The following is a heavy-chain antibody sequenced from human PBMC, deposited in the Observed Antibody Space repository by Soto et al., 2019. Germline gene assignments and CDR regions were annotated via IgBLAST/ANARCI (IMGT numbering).Heavy chain of an antibody. Sequence: GGSLRLSCAASGFTFSNYWMSWVRQAPGKGLEWVANIKQDGSGQYYVDSVKGRFTISRDNAKNSLYLQMNSLRGEDTAVYYCARDLGPTVRASDYWGQGTLVTVSS. D-gene: IGHD3-10*01. CDR2: IKQDGSGQ. J-gene: IGHJ4*02. CDR3: ARDLGPTVRASDY. CDR1: GFTFSNYW. V-gene: IGHV3-7*01.